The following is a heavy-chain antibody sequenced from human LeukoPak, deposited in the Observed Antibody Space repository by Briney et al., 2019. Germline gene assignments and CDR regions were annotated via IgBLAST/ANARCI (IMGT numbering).Heavy chain of an antibody. D-gene: IGHD6-13*01. CDR1: GYSISSGYL. V-gene: IGHV4-38-2*02. CDR3: ARGYSSSWYFNWFDP. Sequence: PSETLSLTCTVSGYSISSGYLWGWIRPPPGKGLEGIGIIYHSGTTYYNPSLKRRVTISVDTSKNQFSLKLTSVTAADTAVYYCARGYSSSWYFNWFDPWGQGTLVTVSS. J-gene: IGHJ5*02. CDR2: IYHSGTT.